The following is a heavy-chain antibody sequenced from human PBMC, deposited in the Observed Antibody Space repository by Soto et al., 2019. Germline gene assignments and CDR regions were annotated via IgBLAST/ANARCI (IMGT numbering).Heavy chain of an antibody. J-gene: IGHJ6*02. CDR2: ISSSSSYI. D-gene: IGHD4-17*01. CDR1: GFTFSSYS. V-gene: IGHV3-21*01. CDR3: ARDLATTVTTSGSGAAFNTYYYGMDV. Sequence: SLRLSCAASGFTFSSYSMNWVRQAPGKGLEWVSSISSSSSYIYYADSVKGRFTISRDNAKNSLYLQMNSLRAEDTAVYYCARDLATTVTTSGSGAAFNTYYYGMDVWGQGTTVTVSS.